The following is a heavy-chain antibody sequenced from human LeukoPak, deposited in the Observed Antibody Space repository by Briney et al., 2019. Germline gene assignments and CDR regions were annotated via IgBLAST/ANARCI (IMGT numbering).Heavy chain of an antibody. CDR3: AKDCSGGSCYGRGGY. V-gene: IGHV3-30*18. J-gene: IGHJ4*02. D-gene: IGHD2-15*01. Sequence: PGGSLRLSCAASGFTFSSYGMHWVRQAPGKGLEWVAVISYDGSSKYYADSVKGRFTISRDNSKNTLYLQMNSLRAEDTAVYYCAKDCSGGSCYGRGGYWGQGTLVTVSS. CDR2: ISYDGSSK. CDR1: GFTFSSYG.